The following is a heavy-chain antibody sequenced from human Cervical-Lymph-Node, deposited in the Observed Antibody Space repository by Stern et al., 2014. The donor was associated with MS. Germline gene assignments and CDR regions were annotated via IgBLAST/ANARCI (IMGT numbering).Heavy chain of an antibody. J-gene: IGHJ4*02. CDR2: IDSGGST. CDR1: GFTVSSNY. V-gene: IGHV3-53*01. Sequence: EVQLVESGGGLIQPGGSLRLSCAASGFTVSSNYMSWVRPAPGKGLVWVCFIDSGGSTYYADSVKGRFTISRDNSKNTLYLQMNSLRAEDTAVYYCARDSSGYNYFDSWGQGTLVTVSS. D-gene: IGHD5-24*01. CDR3: ARDSSGYNYFDS.